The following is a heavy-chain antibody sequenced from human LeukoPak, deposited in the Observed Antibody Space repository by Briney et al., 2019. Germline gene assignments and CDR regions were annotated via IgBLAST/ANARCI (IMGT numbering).Heavy chain of an antibody. CDR3: AKRSGGPSPFDY. D-gene: IGHD3-3*01. Sequence: GGSLRLSCAASAFTFRNYGMSWVRQAPGKGLEWVSAISGSGGSTYYADSVKGRFTISRDNSKNTLYLQMNSLRAEDTAVYYCAKRSGGPSPFDYWGQGTLVTVSS. J-gene: IGHJ4*02. V-gene: IGHV3-23*01. CDR1: AFTFRNYG. CDR2: ISGSGGST.